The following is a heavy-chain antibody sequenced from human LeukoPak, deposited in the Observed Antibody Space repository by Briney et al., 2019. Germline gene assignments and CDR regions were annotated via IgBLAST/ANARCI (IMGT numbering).Heavy chain of an antibody. CDR3: ARRQIADLYYGMDV. V-gene: IGHV4-59*08. J-gene: IGHJ6*02. CDR2: IYYSGST. D-gene: IGHD2-21*01. CDR1: GGSISSYY. Sequence: SETLSLTCTVSGGSISSYYWSWIRQPPGKGLEWIGYIYYSGSTNYNPSLKSRVTISVDTSKNQFSLKLSSVTAADTAVYYCARRQIADLYYGMDVWGQGTTVTVSS.